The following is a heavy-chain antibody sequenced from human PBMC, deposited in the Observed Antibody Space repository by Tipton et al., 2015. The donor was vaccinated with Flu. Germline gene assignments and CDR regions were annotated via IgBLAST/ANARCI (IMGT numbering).Heavy chain of an antibody. D-gene: IGHD3-22*01. J-gene: IGHJ4*02. CDR1: GFTFSSYW. CDR3: AKTDSSGYHYARRYDY. CDR2: ISKGSSTI. Sequence: SLRLSCAASGFTFSSYWMSWVRQAPGKGLEWISYISKGSSTIYYAGSVKGRFTISRDNAKNSLYLQMNSLRAEDTAVYYCAKTDSSGYHYARRYDYWGQGTLVVVSP. V-gene: IGHV3-48*04.